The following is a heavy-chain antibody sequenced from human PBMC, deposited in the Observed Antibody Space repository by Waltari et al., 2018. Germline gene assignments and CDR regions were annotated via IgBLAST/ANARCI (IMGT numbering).Heavy chain of an antibody. CDR3: ASIYGSGSYYGSYYFDY. CDR1: GGTFSSYA. Sequence: QVQLVQSGAEVKKPGSSVKVSCKASGGTFSSYAISWVRQAPGQGLEWMGGIIPIFGTANYAQKFQGRVTITADESTITAYMELSSLRSEDTAVYYCASIYGSGSYYGSYYFDYWGQGTLVTVSS. J-gene: IGHJ4*02. V-gene: IGHV1-69*12. D-gene: IGHD3-10*01. CDR2: IIPIFGTA.